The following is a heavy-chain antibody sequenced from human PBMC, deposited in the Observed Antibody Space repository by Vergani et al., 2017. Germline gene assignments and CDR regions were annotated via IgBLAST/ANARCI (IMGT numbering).Heavy chain of an antibody. D-gene: IGHD2-15*01. V-gene: IGHV3-21*01. J-gene: IGHJ6*02. Sequence: EVQLLESGGGLVQPGGSLRLSCAASGFTFSSYAMSWVRQAPGKGLEWVSAISSSSSYIYYADSVKGRFTISRDNAKNSLYLQMNSLRAEDTAVYYCARVGYCSGGSCYYYGMDVWGQGTTVTVSS. CDR3: ARVGYCSGGSCYYYGMDV. CDR1: GFTFSSYA. CDR2: ISSSSSYI.